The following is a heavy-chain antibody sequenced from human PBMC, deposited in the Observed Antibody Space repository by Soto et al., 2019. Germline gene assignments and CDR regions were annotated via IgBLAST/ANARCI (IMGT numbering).Heavy chain of an antibody. CDR1: GFTFSSYG. D-gene: IGHD2-21*02. J-gene: IGHJ4*02. V-gene: IGHV3-30*18. CDR3: AKEEGDSYFDY. CDR2: ISYDGSNK. Sequence: QVQLVESGGGVVQPGRSLRLSCAASGFTFSSYGMHWVRQPPGKGLEWVAIISYDGSNKLYADSVKGRFTISRDNSKNTLYLQMTSLRAEDTAVYYCAKEEGDSYFDYWGQGTLVTVSS.